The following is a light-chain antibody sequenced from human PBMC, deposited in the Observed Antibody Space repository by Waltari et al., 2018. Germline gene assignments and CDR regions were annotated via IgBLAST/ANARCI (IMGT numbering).Light chain of an antibody. CDR2: QTS. Sequence: IQMTQSPSTLSASVGDRVTITCLASQRINRWLAWYQQKPGQAPTLLIFQTSNLESGVPSRCSGSGSGTEFTLTISSLQPDDFATYYCQQYDTLSTFGPGTKVDVK. J-gene: IGKJ3*01. CDR3: QQYDTLST. V-gene: IGKV1-5*03. CDR1: QRINRW.